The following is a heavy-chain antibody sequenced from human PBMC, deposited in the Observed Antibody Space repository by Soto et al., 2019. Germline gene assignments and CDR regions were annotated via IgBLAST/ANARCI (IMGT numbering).Heavy chain of an antibody. J-gene: IGHJ4*02. CDR1: GGTFSSYT. Sequence: QVQLVQSGAEVKKPGSSVKVSCKASGGTFSSYTISWVRQAPGQGLEWMGRIIPILGIANDAQKFQGRVTITADKSTSTAYMELSSLRSEDTAVYYCEGGIAAAGSDYWGQGTLVTVSS. CDR3: EGGIAAAGSDY. D-gene: IGHD6-13*01. CDR2: IIPILGIA. V-gene: IGHV1-69*02.